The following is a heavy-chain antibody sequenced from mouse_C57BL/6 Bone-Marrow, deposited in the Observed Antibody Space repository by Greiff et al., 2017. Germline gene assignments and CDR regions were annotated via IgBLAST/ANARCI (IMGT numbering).Heavy chain of an antibody. Sequence: QVQLQQPGAELVKPGASVKLSCKASGYTFTSYWMHWVKQRPGQGLEWIGMIHPNSGSTNYNEKFKSKATLTVDKSSSTAYMQLSSLASEDSAVYYSARSGLLRAWFAYWGQGTLVTVSA. CDR3: ARSGLLRAWFAY. CDR2: IHPNSGST. J-gene: IGHJ3*01. CDR1: GYTFTSYW. V-gene: IGHV1-64*01. D-gene: IGHD1-1*01.